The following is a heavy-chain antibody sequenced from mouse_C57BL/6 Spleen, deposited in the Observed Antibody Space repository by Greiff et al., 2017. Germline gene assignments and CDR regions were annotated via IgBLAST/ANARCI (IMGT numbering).Heavy chain of an antibody. Sequence: EVQRVESGGDLVKPGGSLKLSCAASGFTFSSYGMSWVRQTPDKRLEWVATISSGGSYTYYPDSGKGRFTISRDNAKNTLYLQMSSLKSEDTAMYYCAREKNGDYFDYWGQGTTLTVSS. CDR3: AREKNGDYFDY. J-gene: IGHJ2*01. V-gene: IGHV5-6*01. CDR1: GFTFSSYG. CDR2: ISSGGSYT.